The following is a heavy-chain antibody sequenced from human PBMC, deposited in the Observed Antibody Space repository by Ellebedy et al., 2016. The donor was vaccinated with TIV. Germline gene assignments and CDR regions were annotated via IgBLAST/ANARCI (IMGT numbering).Heavy chain of an antibody. J-gene: IGHJ6*01. V-gene: IGHV1-69*13. Sequence: AASVKVSCKASGGTFXXYATSSVRQPPGQGLEWMGGIIPVLGTANYAQKFQGRLTLTADESTSTAYMELSSLRSEDTAVYYCGSGYSKYGINGWGQGTTVIVSS. CDR2: IIPVLGTA. D-gene: IGHD5-18*01. CDR1: GGTFXXYA. CDR3: GSGYSKYGING.